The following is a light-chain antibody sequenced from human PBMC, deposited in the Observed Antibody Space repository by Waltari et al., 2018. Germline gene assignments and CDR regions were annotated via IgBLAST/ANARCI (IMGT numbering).Light chain of an antibody. V-gene: IGLV1-44*01. Sequence: QSVLTQPPSASGTPGPRVTISCSVTRSNIGYTTVTWYQQLPGTAPKLLIYTNNQRPSGVPDRFSGSKSGTSASLAISGLQSEDEADYYCAAWDDSLNGVVFGGGTKLTVL. CDR1: RSNIGYTT. CDR2: TNN. J-gene: IGLJ2*01. CDR3: AAWDDSLNGVV.